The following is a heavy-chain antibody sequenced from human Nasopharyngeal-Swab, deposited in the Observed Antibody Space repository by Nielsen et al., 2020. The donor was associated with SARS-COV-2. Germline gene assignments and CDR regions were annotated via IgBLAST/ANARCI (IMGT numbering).Heavy chain of an antibody. Sequence: ASVKVSCKASGYTFTSYAMHWVRQAPGQRLEWMGWINAGNGNTKYSQKFQGRVTITRDTSASTAYMELSSLRSEDTAVYYCARDAGDFWSGYYPPIYYYYGMDVWGQGTTVTVSS. V-gene: IGHV1-3*01. CDR1: GYTFTSYA. CDR2: INAGNGNT. D-gene: IGHD3-3*01. CDR3: ARDAGDFWSGYYPPIYYYYGMDV. J-gene: IGHJ6*02.